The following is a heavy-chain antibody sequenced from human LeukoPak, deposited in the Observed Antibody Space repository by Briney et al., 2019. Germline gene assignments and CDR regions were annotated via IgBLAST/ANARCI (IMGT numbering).Heavy chain of an antibody. CDR1: GGTFSSYA. CDR3: ARGPRIYCSSTSCPDYYYYYYMDV. CDR2: IIPIFGTA. V-gene: IGHV1-69*05. J-gene: IGHJ6*03. Sequence: ASVKVSCKASGGTFSSYAISWVRQAPGQGLEWMGGIIPIFGTANYAQKFQGRVTITTAESTSTAYMELSSLRSEDTAVYYCARGPRIYCSSTSCPDYYYYYYMDVWGKGTTVTVSS. D-gene: IGHD2-2*01.